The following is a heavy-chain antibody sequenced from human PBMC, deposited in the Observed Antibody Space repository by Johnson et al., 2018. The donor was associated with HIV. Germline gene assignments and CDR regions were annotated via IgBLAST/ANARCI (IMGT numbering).Heavy chain of an antibody. D-gene: IGHD2-2*01. CDR2: ISGSGSYR. CDR3: AKGRSTLDAFDI. J-gene: IGHJ3*02. Sequence: VQLVESGGGLVKPGGSLRLSCVASGFTFSDYYMSWIRQAPGKGLEWVSYISGSGSYRDSSDSVKGRFTISRDNAKNSLFLQMNSLRAEDTAVYYCAKGRSTLDAFDIWGQGTMVTVSS. CDR1: GFTFSDYY. V-gene: IGHV3-11*01.